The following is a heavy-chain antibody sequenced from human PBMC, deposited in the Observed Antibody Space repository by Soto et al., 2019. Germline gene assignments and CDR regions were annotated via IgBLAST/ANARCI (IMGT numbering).Heavy chain of an antibody. V-gene: IGHV2-26*01. CDR2: IFSNDEK. D-gene: IGHD4-17*01. CDR1: GFSLSNARMG. J-gene: IGHJ2*01. Sequence: QVTLKESGPVLVKPTETLTLTCTVSGFSLSNARMGVSWIRQPPGKALEWLAHIFSNDEKSYSTSLKSRLTISKDTSKSQVVLTMTNMDPVDTATYYCARDYGGNPSQNWYFDLWGRGTLVTVSS. CDR3: ARDYGGNPSQNWYFDL.